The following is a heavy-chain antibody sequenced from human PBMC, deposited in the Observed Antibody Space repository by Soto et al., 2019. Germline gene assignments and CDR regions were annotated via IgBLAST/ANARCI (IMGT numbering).Heavy chain of an antibody. V-gene: IGHV1-69*02. CDR2: IIPILGIA. D-gene: IGHD6-19*01. J-gene: IGHJ5*02. CDR3: ARGGAVVGSQYNWFDP. Sequence: ASVKVSCKASGGTFSSYTISWVRQAPGQGLEWMGRIIPILGIANYAQKFQGRVTITADKSTSTAYMELSSLRSEDTAVYYCARGGAVVGSQYNWFDPWGQATPGTGSS. CDR1: GGTFSSYT.